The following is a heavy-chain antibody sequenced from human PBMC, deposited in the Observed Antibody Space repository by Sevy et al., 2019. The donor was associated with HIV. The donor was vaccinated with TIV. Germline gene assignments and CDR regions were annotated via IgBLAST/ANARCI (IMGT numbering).Heavy chain of an antibody. Sequence: GGSLRLSCTASGFTFSNYWMSWVRQAPGKGLEWVANIKQDGSDKYYVDSVKGRVTISRDNAKNSVYLQMNSLRAEDTAVYYCAREDSGSYFYWGQGTLVTVSS. CDR3: AREDSGSYFY. J-gene: IGHJ4*02. V-gene: IGHV3-7*01. CDR1: GFTFSNYW. D-gene: IGHD1-26*01. CDR2: IKQDGSDK.